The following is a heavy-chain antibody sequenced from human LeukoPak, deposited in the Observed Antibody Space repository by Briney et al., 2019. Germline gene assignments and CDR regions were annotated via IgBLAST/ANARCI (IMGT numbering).Heavy chain of an antibody. CDR2: ISYDGSNK. CDR3: AKSPHMVRGVIDGFDP. J-gene: IGHJ5*02. V-gene: IGHV3-30*18. Sequence: GGSLRLSCAASGFTFSSYGMHWVRQAPGKWLEWVAVISYDGSNKYYADSAKGRFTISRDNSKNTLYLQMNSLRAEDTAVYYCAKSPHMVRGVIDGFDPWGQGTLVTVSS. D-gene: IGHD3-10*01. CDR1: GFTFSSYG.